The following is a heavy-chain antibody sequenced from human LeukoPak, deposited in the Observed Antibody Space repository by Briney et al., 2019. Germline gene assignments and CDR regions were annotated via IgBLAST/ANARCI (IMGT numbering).Heavy chain of an antibody. CDR1: GFTVSSNY. V-gene: IGHV3-53*01. J-gene: IGHJ5*02. Sequence: GGSLRLSCAASGFTVSSNYMNWVRQAPGKGLEWVSVIYSGGSTFYSDSVEGRFTISRDNSNNTLYLQMKSLRAEDTAMYYCGRGIGPHLLSGFFAPGGRGPLVTVPS. D-gene: IGHD3-10*01. CDR3: GRGIGPHLLSGFFAP. CDR2: IYSGGST.